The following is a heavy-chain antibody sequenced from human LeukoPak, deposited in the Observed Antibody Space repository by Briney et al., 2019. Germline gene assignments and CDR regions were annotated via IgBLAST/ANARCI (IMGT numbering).Heavy chain of an antibody. CDR1: GNYW. V-gene: IGHV3-74*01. J-gene: IGHJ5*02. D-gene: IGHD3-10*01. CDR2: INSDGSWT. CDR3: ARDPSLWFGEPRFDP. Sequence: GGSLRLSCAASGNYWMHWVRQAPGKGLVWVSHINSDGSWTSYADSVKGRFTISKDNAKNTVYLQMNSLRAEDTAVYYCARDPSLWFGEPRFDPWGQGTLVTVSS.